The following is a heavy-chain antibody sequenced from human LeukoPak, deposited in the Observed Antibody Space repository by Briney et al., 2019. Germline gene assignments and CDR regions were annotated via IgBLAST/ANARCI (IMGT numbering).Heavy chain of an antibody. J-gene: IGHJ4*02. Sequence: PGGSLRLSCAASGFTFSSYGMHWVRQAPGKGLEWVAFIRYDGSNKYYADSVKGRFTISGDNSKNTLYLQMNSLRAEDTAVYYCAKDQHPTYYDILTGYPFDYWGQGTLVTVSS. CDR3: AKDQHPTYYDILTGYPFDY. V-gene: IGHV3-30*02. D-gene: IGHD3-9*01. CDR1: GFTFSSYG. CDR2: IRYDGSNK.